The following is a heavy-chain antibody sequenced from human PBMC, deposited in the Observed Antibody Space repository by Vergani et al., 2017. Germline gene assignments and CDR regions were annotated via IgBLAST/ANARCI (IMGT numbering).Heavy chain of an antibody. CDR2: FSTGGST. V-gene: IGHV4-61*02. CDR3: ARDGSFRWFDP. Sequence: QVQLRESGPGLVKSSQTLSLICTVSGGSISSGDYYWSWIRQPAGKGLEWIGRFSTGGSTSYNPSLKRRVAVSMDTSKNQFSLRLNFVTAADTALYYCARDGSFRWFDPWGQGTLVTVSS. D-gene: IGHD3-16*02. J-gene: IGHJ5*02. CDR1: GGSISSGDYY.